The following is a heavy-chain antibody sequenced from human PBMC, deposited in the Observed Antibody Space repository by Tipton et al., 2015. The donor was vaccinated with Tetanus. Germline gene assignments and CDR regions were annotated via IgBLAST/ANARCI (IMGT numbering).Heavy chain of an antibody. J-gene: IGHJ6*02. V-gene: IGHV3-48*01. CDR1: GFTFSSYS. D-gene: IGHD3-16*01. Sequence: SLRLSCEGSGFTFSSYSMNWVRQAPGKGLEWISYIGSFSRPINYADSVRGRFTTFRDNAKSSLYLQMSRLRAEDTAVYYCARGVRDYYYGRDGWAQGPTVTVSS. CDR2: IGSFSRPI. CDR3: ARGVRDYYYGRDG.